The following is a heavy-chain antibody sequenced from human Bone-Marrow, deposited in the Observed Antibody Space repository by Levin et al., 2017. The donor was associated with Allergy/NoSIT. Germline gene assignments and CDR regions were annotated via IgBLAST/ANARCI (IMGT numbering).Heavy chain of an antibody. CDR2: ISVTSSTI. CDR1: GFTFRDYY. Sequence: GESLKISCAASGFTFRDYYMSWIRQAPGKGLEWISYISVTSSTIYYADSVEGRFTISRNDARDSLHLQMNNLRPEDTAVYYCASHLLTGTTADGFGVWGQGTMVTVSS. D-gene: IGHD1-20*01. J-gene: IGHJ3*01. CDR3: ASHLLTGTTADGFGV. V-gene: IGHV3-11*01.